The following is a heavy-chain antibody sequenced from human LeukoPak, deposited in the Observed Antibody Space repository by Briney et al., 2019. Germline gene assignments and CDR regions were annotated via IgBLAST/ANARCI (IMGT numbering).Heavy chain of an antibody. CDR2: ISGSGSVT. Sequence: GGSLRLSCAASGFTFDDQTMAWVRQGPGKGLEWISYISGSGSVTSHTDSVKGRFTISRDNAKNSLFLQMNSLKVADTAVYYCARGLYYMDVWGKGTTVTVSS. V-gene: IGHV3-11*04. CDR1: GFTFDDQT. CDR3: ARGLYYMDV. J-gene: IGHJ6*03.